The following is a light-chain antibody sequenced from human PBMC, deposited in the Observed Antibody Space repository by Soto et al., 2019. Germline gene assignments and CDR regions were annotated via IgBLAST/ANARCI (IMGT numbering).Light chain of an antibody. J-gene: IGLJ3*02. CDR3: CSYAGTYSVM. V-gene: IGLV2-11*01. CDR2: NVN. CDR1: SSDVGGYNF. Sequence: QSVLTQPRSVSGSPGQSVTISCTGTSSDVGGYNFVSWYQQHPGKAPKLMIYNVNKRPSGVPDRFSGSKSGNTASLTISGLQAEDEADYYCCSYAGTYSVMFGGGTKLTV.